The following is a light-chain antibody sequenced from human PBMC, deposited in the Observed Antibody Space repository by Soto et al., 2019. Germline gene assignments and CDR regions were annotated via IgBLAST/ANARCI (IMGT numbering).Light chain of an antibody. CDR2: DAS. J-gene: IGKJ4*01. CDR3: QQRSNWPQLT. CDR1: QSVSSY. V-gene: IGKV3-11*01. Sequence: EIVLTQSPATLSLSPGERATLSCRASQSVSSYLAWYQQKPGQAPRLLIYDASNRATGIPARFSGSGSGTDFPLTISSLEPEDFAVYYCQQRSNWPQLTFGGGTKVELK.